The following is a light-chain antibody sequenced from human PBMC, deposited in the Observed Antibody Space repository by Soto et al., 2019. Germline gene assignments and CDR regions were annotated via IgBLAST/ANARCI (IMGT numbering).Light chain of an antibody. Sequence: IQMTVDPSSLSASVGGGGTITCQASQNINNYLTWYQQKPGRAPKLLIYDASNLEAGVPSRFRGSGSGTDFTFTISRLQPEDIATYYCQQYENPPTFGQGTRLEIK. CDR1: QNINNY. V-gene: IGKV1-33*01. CDR3: QQYENPPT. CDR2: DAS. J-gene: IGKJ5*01.